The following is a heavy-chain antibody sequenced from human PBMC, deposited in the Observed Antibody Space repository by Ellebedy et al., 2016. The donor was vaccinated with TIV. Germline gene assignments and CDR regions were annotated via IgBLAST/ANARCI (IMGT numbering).Heavy chain of an antibody. Sequence: ASVKVSCKASGYTFTGYPINWMRQAPGQGLEWLGWINMNTGNPTYAQGFTGRFVFSLDTSVSTAYLQITSLKAEDTAVYYCARDSRYNWNDWDFYHMDVWGKGTTVTVSS. D-gene: IGHD1-1*01. CDR2: INMNTGNP. V-gene: IGHV7-4-1*02. J-gene: IGHJ6*03. CDR3: ARDSRYNWNDWDFYHMDV. CDR1: GYTFTGYP.